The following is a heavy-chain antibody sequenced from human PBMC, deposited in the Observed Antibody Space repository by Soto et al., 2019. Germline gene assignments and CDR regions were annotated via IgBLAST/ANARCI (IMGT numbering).Heavy chain of an antibody. V-gene: IGHV3-11*06. CDR3: ARHYYDSSGPGGRAAFDI. CDR2: ISSSSSYT. D-gene: IGHD3-22*01. CDR1: GFTFSDYY. J-gene: IGHJ3*02. Sequence: QVQLVESGGGLVQPGGSLRLSCAASGFTFSDYYMSWIRQAPGKGLEWVSYISSSSSYTNHADSVKGRITISRDNAKNSLYLQMNSLRAEDTAVYYCARHYYDSSGPGGRAAFDIWGQGTMVTVSS.